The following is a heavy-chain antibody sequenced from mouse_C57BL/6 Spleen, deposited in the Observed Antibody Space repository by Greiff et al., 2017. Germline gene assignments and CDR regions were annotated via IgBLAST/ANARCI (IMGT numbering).Heavy chain of an antibody. D-gene: IGHD3-2*02. J-gene: IGHJ4*01. CDR2: IYPSDSET. V-gene: IGHV1-61*01. CDR3: ARRGGSGYYAMDY. Sequence: QVQLKQPGAELVRPGSSVKLSCKASGYTFTSYWMDWVKQRPGQGLEWIGNIYPSDSETHYNQKFKDKATLTVDKSSSTAYMQLSSLTSEDSAVYYCARRGGSGYYAMDYWGQGTSVTVSS. CDR1: GYTFTSYW.